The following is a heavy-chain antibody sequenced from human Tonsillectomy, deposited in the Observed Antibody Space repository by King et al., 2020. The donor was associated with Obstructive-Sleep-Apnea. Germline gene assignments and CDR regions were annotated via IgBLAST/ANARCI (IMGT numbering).Heavy chain of an antibody. CDR3: TRHSHDSSGSRFDY. CDR2: IRSKANSYAT. D-gene: IGHD3-22*01. J-gene: IGHJ4*02. Sequence: QLVQSGGGLVQPGGSLKLSCAASGFTFSGSAMHWVRQASGKGLEWVGRIRSKANSYATAYAASVEGRFTISRDDSKNTAYLQMNSLKTEDTAVYYCTRHSHDSSGSRFDYWGQGTLVTVSS. CDR1: GFTFSGSA. V-gene: IGHV3-73*01.